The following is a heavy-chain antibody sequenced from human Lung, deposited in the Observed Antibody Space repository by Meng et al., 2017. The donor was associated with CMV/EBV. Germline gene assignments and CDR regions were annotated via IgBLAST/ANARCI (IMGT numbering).Heavy chain of an antibody. D-gene: IGHD3-22*01. CDR2: INAGNGNT. J-gene: IGHJ4*02. CDR1: GYTFTSYA. Sequence: QGKLVQSGAEVKKPGASVKVSCKASGYTFTSYAMHWVRQATGQRLEWMGWINAGNGNTKYSLRFQGRVTITRDTSASTAYMELSSLRSEDTTVYYCARAGYDSSGYYPQPFDYCGQGTLITVSS. CDR3: ARAGYDSSGYYPQPFDY. V-gene: IGHV1-3*01.